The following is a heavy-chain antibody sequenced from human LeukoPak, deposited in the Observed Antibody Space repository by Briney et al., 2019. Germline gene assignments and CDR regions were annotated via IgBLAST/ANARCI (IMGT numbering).Heavy chain of an antibody. CDR2: IKQDGGAR. J-gene: IGHJ4*02. D-gene: IGHD3-16*01. Sequence: GGSLRLSCAASGLIVRDYWMNWVRQAPGQGLEWLANIKQDGGARYYVGSVKGRFTISSDSAKSLVYLQMDSLRAEDTATYYCARGYNGGSDYWGQGTLVTVSS. V-gene: IGHV3-7*01. CDR3: ARGYNGGSDY. CDR1: GLIVRDYW.